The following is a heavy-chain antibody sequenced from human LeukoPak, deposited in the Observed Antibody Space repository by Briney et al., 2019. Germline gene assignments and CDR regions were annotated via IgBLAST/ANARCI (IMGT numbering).Heavy chain of an antibody. CDR3: AKMGSGYSGYAEDY. V-gene: IGHV3-23*01. J-gene: IGHJ4*02. D-gene: IGHD5-12*01. CDR2: ISGSGGST. CDR1: GFTFSSYG. Sequence: PGGSLRLSCTASGFTFSSYGMSWVRQAPGKGLEWVSAISGSGGSTYYADSVKGRFTISRDNSKNTLYLQMNSLRAKDTAVYYCAKMGSGYSGYAEDYWGQGTLVTVSS.